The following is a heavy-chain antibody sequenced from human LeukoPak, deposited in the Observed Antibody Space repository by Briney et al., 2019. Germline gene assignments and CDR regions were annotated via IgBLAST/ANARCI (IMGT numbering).Heavy chain of an antibody. D-gene: IGHD3-10*01. CDR3: ARPLFGAISPGY. CDR1: GFTFKDYG. V-gene: IGHV3-20*04. CDR2: INWNGGGT. Sequence: PGRSLRLSCAATGFTFKDYGVHWVRQPPGKGLEWVSSINWNGGGTDYADSVKGRFTISRDNAENSLNLQMNNLRPEDTAMYYCARPLFGAISPGYWGQGTLVTVSS. J-gene: IGHJ4*02.